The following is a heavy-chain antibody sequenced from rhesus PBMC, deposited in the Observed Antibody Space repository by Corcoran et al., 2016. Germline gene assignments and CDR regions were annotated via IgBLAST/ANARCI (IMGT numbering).Heavy chain of an antibody. CDR2: ISNTGKTI. J-gene: IGHJ4*01. D-gene: IGHD3-3*01. CDR1: GFTFSSYD. Sequence: EVQLVESGGGLVQPGGSLRLSCAASGFTFSSYDMSWVRQALGKGLEWVSSISNTGKTIYYADSVKGRFTSSRDNAKNSLSLQMNSLKTEDTAVYYCTSITIFGLVIMNFDYWGQGVLVTVSS. V-gene: IGHV3S4*01. CDR3: TSITIFGLVIMNFDY.